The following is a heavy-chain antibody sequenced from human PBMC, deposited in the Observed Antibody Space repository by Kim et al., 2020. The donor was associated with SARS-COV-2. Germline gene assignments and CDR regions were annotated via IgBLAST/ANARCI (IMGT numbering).Heavy chain of an antibody. V-gene: IGHV3-64D*06. J-gene: IGHJ4*02. Sequence: GGSLRLSCSASGFTFSSYAMHWVRQAPGKGLEYVSAISSNGGSTHYADSVKGRFTISRDNSKNTLYLQMSSLRAEDTAVYYCVKDLGTLRAIFGVVKRDLGYDYWGQGTLVTVSS. CDR1: GFTFSSYA. D-gene: IGHD3-3*01. CDR3: VKDLGTLRAIFGVVKRDLGYDY. CDR2: ISSNGGST.